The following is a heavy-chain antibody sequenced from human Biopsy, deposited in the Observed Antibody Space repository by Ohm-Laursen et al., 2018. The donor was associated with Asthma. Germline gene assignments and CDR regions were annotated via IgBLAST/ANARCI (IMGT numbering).Heavy chain of an antibody. CDR2: ISWNSGSI. V-gene: IGHV3-9*01. CDR1: GFTLDDYA. CDR3: AKGEWELLEANFDY. Sequence: SLRLSCSASGFTLDDYAMHWVRQVPGKGLEWVSGISWNSGSIGYADSVKGRFTISRDNAKNSLYLQMNSLRAEDTALYYCAKGEWELLEANFDYWGQGTLVTVSS. J-gene: IGHJ4*02. D-gene: IGHD1-26*01.